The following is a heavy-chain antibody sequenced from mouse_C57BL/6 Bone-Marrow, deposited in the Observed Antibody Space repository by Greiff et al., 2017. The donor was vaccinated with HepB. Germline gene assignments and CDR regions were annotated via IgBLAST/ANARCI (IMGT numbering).Heavy chain of an antibody. D-gene: IGHD1-1*01. CDR3: TRDLDYGRSRYFDV. CDR1: GFTFSSYA. CDR2: ISSGGDYI. Sequence: EVQLVESGEGLVKPGGSLKLSCAASGFTFSSYAMSWVRQTPEKRLEWVAYISSGGDYIYYADTVKGRFTISRDNARNTLYLQMSSLKSEDTAMYYCTRDLDYGRSRYFDVWGTGTTVTVSS. J-gene: IGHJ1*03. V-gene: IGHV5-9-1*02.